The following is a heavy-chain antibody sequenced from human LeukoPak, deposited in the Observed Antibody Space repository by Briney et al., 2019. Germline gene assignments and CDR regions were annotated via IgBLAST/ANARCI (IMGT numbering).Heavy chain of an antibody. D-gene: IGHD2-15*01. CDR1: GFIFSSYG. V-gene: IGHV3-33*01. CDR2: IWYDGSNK. CDR3: ARWVGAAGLDY. J-gene: IGHJ4*02. Sequence: GGSLRLSCAASGFIFSSYGMHWVRQAPGKGLEWVAVIWYDGSNKYYADSVKGRFSISRDNSKNTLYLQMNSLRAEDTAVYYCARWVGAAGLDYWGQGTLVTVSS.